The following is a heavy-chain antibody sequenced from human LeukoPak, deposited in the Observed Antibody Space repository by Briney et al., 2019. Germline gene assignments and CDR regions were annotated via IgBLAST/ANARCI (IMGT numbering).Heavy chain of an antibody. V-gene: IGHV3-23*01. CDR1: GFTFSSYA. CDR2: ISGSGGST. CDR3: AKGSYYDSSGSFYFDY. Sequence: GGSLRLSCAASGFTFSSYAMSWVCQAPGKGLEWVSTISGSGGSTYYEDSVKGRFTISRDKYKNTLYLQMNSLRAEDTAVYYCAKGSYYDSSGSFYFDYWGQGTLVTVSS. J-gene: IGHJ4*02. D-gene: IGHD3-22*01.